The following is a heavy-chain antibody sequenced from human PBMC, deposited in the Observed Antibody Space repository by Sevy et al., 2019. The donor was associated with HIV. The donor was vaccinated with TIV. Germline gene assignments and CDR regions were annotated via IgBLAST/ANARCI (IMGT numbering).Heavy chain of an antibody. D-gene: IGHD3-3*01. CDR1: GGSFSGHS. J-gene: IGHJ4*02. Sequence: SETLSLTCAVYGGSFSGHSWTWIRQAPGRGLEWIGSINHSGATKYNPSLKSRVTLSSDTSKNQVSLRLTSLTTADTAVYYCARDVARFLEWYYSYYFDSWGQGTGVTVSS. V-gene: IGHV4-34*01. CDR3: ARDVARFLEWYYSYYFDS. CDR2: INHSGAT.